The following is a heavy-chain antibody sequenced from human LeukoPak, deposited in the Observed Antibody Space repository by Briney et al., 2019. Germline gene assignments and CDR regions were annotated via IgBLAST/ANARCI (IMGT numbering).Heavy chain of an antibody. CDR2: IYPGDSDT. CDR3: ARDSRYSSSWYELGFDP. CDR1: GYSFTSYW. D-gene: IGHD6-13*01. V-gene: IGHV5-51*01. Sequence: GESLKISCKGSGYSFTSYWIGWVRQMPGKGLEWMGIIYPGDSDTRYSPSFQGQVTISADKSISTAYLQWSSLKASDTAMYYCARDSRYSSSWYELGFDPWGQGTLVTVSS. J-gene: IGHJ5*02.